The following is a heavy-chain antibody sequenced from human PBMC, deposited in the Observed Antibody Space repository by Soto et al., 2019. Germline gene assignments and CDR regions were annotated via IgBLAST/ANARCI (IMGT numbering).Heavy chain of an antibody. CDR2: IIPIFGTA. V-gene: IGHV1-69*01. CDR1: GGTFSSYA. D-gene: IGHD3-10*01. Sequence: QVQLVQSGAEVKKPGSSVKVSCKASGGTFSSYAISCVRQAPGQGLEWVGGIIPIFGTANYAQKFQGRVTITADESTSTAYMELSSLRSEDTAVYYCAVSMVRGGAYYYYGMDVWGQGTTVTVSS. CDR3: AVSMVRGGAYYYYGMDV. J-gene: IGHJ6*02.